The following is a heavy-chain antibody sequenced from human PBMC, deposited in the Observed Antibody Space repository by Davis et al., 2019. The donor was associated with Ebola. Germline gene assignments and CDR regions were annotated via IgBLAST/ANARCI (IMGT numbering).Heavy chain of an antibody. J-gene: IGHJ6*04. CDR3: ARVGDYVWGNYRLDYYAMDV. Sequence: AASVKVSCKASGYSFTGNYVQWVRQAPGQGLEWMGRINPNSGGTNYAQKFQGRVTMTRDTSISTVYMELRSLRSDDTAVYYCARVGDYVWGNYRLDYYAMDVWGKGTTVTVSS. CDR2: INPNSGGT. D-gene: IGHD3-16*02. V-gene: IGHV1-2*06. CDR1: GYSFTGNY.